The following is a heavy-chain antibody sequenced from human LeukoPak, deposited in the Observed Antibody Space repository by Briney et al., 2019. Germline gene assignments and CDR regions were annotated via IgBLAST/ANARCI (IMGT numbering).Heavy chain of an antibody. Sequence: GGSLRLSCAASGFTFSSYEINWVRQAPGKGLEYVSAISSNGGNTYYADSVKGRFTISRDNSKNTLYLQMNSLRADDTAVYYCVKGFPHYYDSSGFGAFDVWGQGTIVTVSS. CDR3: VKGFPHYYDSSGFGAFDV. J-gene: IGHJ3*01. D-gene: IGHD3-22*01. CDR1: GFTFSSYE. CDR2: ISSNGGNT. V-gene: IGHV3-64D*09.